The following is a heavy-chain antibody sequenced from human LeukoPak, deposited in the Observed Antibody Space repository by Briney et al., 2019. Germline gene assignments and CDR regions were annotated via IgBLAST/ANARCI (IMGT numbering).Heavy chain of an antibody. V-gene: IGHV3-30*18. Sequence: GGSLRLSCAASGFTFSSYAMHWVRQSLGKRLEWVAVMSYDGFNKYYADSVKGRFTISRDNSKNTLYLQMNSLRAEDTAVYYWAKTKGYSYGYYFDYWGQGTLVTVSS. CDR1: GFTFSSYA. D-gene: IGHD5-18*01. CDR2: MSYDGFNK. CDR3: AKTKGYSYGYYFDY. J-gene: IGHJ4*02.